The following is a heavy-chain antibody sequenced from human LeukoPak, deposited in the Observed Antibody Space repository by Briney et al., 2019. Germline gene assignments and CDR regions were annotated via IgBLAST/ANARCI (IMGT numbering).Heavy chain of an antibody. CDR2: IYTSGST. Sequence: KTSETLSLTCTVSGGSISSYYWSWIRQPAGKGLEWIGRIYTSGSTNYNPSLKSRVTMSVDTSKNQFSLKLSSVTAADTAVYYCAGVLPLTGTTDYWGQGTLVTVSS. J-gene: IGHJ4*02. V-gene: IGHV4-4*07. CDR1: GGSISSYY. CDR3: AGVLPLTGTTDY. D-gene: IGHD1-1*01.